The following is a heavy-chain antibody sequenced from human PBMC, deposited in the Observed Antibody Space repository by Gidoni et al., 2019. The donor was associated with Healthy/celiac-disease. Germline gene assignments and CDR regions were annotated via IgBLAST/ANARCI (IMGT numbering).Heavy chain of an antibody. CDR3: ARDLRAAMVKGAFDY. Sequence: EVQLVESGGGLVQPGGSLTLSCAASGFTLSNYEMNWVRQAPGKGLEWVSYISSSGSTIYYADSVKGRFTISRDNAKNSLYLQMNSLRAEDTAVYYCARDLRAAMVKGAFDYWGQGTLVTVSS. V-gene: IGHV3-48*03. CDR2: ISSSGSTI. J-gene: IGHJ4*02. D-gene: IGHD5-18*01. CDR1: GFTLSNYE.